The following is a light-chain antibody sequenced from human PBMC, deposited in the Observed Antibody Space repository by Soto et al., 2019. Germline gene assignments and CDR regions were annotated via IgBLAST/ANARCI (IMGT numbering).Light chain of an antibody. J-gene: IGLJ2*01. CDR3: QSYDTGLSGVV. Sequence: QAVVTQPPSVSGAPGQRVTISCTGSSSNIGAGYDVHWYLQLPGTAPKLLIYGNSNRPSGVPDRFSGSKSGTSASLAITGLQAEDEADYYCQSYDTGLSGVVFGGGTKVTVL. CDR2: GNS. V-gene: IGLV1-40*01. CDR1: SSNIGAGYD.